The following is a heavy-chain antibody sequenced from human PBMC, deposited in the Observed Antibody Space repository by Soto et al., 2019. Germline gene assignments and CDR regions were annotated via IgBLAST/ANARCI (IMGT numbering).Heavy chain of an antibody. J-gene: IGHJ4*02. CDR1: GYTFTSYG. CDR3: ARSHSVNEVHGTFDY. CDR2: ISAYNGNT. Sequence: ASVTVTCKASGYTFTSYGISWVRPAPGQGLEWMGWISAYNGNTNYAQKLQGRVTRTTYTSTSTAYMELRSLRADDTDVYYCARSHSVNEVHGTFDYWGQGTLVTVSS. D-gene: IGHD1-1*01. V-gene: IGHV1-18*04.